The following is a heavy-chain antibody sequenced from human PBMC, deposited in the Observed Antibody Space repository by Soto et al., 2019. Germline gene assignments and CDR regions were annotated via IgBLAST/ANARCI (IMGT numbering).Heavy chain of an antibody. CDR1: GFTFSTYS. J-gene: IGHJ3*02. Sequence: GGSLRLSCAASGFTFSTYSMNWVRQAPGKGLEWVSYVSGGSRTIYYADSVKGRFTISRDNAKNSLYLQMNGLRDGDTAVYYCARDQRNARSNDAFDIWGQGTMVTVSS. CDR2: VSGGSRTI. D-gene: IGHD2-2*01. V-gene: IGHV3-48*02. CDR3: ARDQRNARSNDAFDI.